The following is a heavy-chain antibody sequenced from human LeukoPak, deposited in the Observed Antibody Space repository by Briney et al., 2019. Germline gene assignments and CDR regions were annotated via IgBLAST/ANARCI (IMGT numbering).Heavy chain of an antibody. J-gene: IGHJ5*02. CDR3: AKLYDFWSGYYSGGWFDP. CDR2: IRYDGSNK. D-gene: IGHD3-3*01. Sequence: GGSLRLSCAASGFTFSSYGIHWVRQAPGKGLEWVAFIRYDGSNKYYADSVKGRFTISRDNSKNTLYLQMNSLRAEDTAVYYCAKLYDFWSGYYSGGWFDPWGQGTLVTVSS. V-gene: IGHV3-30*02. CDR1: GFTFSSYG.